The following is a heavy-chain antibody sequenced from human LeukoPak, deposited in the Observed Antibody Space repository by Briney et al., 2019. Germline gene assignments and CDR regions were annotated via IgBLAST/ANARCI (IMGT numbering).Heavy chain of an antibody. CDR3: ARGSIDPLLWFGDRGNYYYMDV. D-gene: IGHD3-10*01. J-gene: IGHJ6*03. V-gene: IGHV1-2*02. CDR1: GYTFTGYY. CDR2: INPNSGGT. Sequence: ASVKVSCKASGYTFTGYYMHWVRQAPGQGLEWMGWINPNSGGTNYAQKFQGRVTMTRDTSISTAYMELSRLRSDDTAVYYCARGSIDPLLWFGDRGNYYYMDVWGKGTTVTISS.